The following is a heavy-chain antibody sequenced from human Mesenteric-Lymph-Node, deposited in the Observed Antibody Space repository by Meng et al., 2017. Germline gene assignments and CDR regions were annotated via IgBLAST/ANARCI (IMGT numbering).Heavy chain of an antibody. CDR3: ARDPLLRYFDWLSYYYYYGMDV. CDR2: ISSSGSTI. J-gene: IGHJ6*01. V-gene: IGHV3-48*03. CDR1: GFTFSSYE. Sequence: GGSLRLSCAASGFTFSSYEMNWVRQAPGKGLEWVSYISSSGSTIYYADSVKGRFTISRDNAKNSLYLQMNSLRAEDTAVYYCARDPLLRYFDWLSYYYYYGMDVWGQGTTVTIYS. D-gene: IGHD3-9*01.